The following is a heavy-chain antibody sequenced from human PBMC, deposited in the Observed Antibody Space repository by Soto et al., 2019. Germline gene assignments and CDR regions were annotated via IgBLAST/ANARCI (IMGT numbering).Heavy chain of an antibody. V-gene: IGHV1-69*01. Sequence: QVQLVQSGAEVKKPGSSVKVSCKASGDTFSSYAINWVRQAPGQGLEWMGGIIPMFGTANYAQKFKGRVTITEGASKSTVYMELRSLRSEDTAEYYCARMGPAHYYDSSGYYSPLDYWGQGTLVTVSS. CDR1: GDTFSSYA. D-gene: IGHD3-22*01. CDR2: IIPMFGTA. CDR3: ARMGPAHYYDSSGYYSPLDY. J-gene: IGHJ4*02.